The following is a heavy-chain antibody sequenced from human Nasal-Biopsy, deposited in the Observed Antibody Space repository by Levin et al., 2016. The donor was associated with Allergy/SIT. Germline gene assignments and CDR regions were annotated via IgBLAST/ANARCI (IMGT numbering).Heavy chain of an antibody. CDR1: GFTFSSYA. Sequence: GGSLRLSCVASGFTFSSYAMNWVRQAPGKGPEWVSAISGSGAKTYYVDSVKGRFNISRDNSKNTLYLQMNSLRAEDTAVYYCAKDRAWEWEPTDLDYWGQGILVTVSS. CDR3: AKDRAWEWEPTDLDY. J-gene: IGHJ4*02. CDR2: ISGSGAKT. V-gene: IGHV3-23*01. D-gene: IGHD1-26*01.